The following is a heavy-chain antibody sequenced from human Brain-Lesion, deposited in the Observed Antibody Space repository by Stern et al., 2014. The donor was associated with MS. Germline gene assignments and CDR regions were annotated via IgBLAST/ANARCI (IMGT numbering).Heavy chain of an antibody. J-gene: IGHJ5*02. CDR2: VSYDGSNK. V-gene: IGHV3-30*18. D-gene: IGHD2/OR15-2a*01. Sequence: VQLVESGGGVVQPGRPLRLSCVASGFTFGSCAMHWVRQAPGKGLDGVDGVSYDGSNKYYADSVKGRFTISRDNSQNTLYMQMSSLRPEDTAVYYCAKDRQYLTYFFDHWGQGSLVTVSS. CDR1: GFTFGSCA. CDR3: AKDRQYLTYFFDH.